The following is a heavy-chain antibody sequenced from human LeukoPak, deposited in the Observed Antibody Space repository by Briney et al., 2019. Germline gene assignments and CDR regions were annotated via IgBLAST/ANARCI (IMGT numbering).Heavy chain of an antibody. CDR2: IYYSGST. D-gene: IGHD6-19*01. Sequence: PSETLSLTCTVSGGSISSYYWSWIQQPPGKGLEWIGYIYYSGSTNYNPSLKSRVTISVDTSKNQFSLKLSSVTAADTAVYYCAGLSGSGWYRVYWGQGTLVTVSS. J-gene: IGHJ4*02. CDR1: GGSISSYY. V-gene: IGHV4-59*08. CDR3: AGLSGSGWYRVY.